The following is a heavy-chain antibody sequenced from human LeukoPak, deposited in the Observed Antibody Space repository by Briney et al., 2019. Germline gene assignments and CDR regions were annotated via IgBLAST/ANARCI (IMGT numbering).Heavy chain of an antibody. CDR3: ARQGAYDDYVSGES. Sequence: GASVRVSCKASGYTFTAYYMHWVRQAPGQGLEWMGRINPKSGDTDYARKFQGRVTMTRETSINKAYMELSRLTSDDTAVYYCARQGAYDDYVSGESWGQGTPVTVSS. J-gene: IGHJ5*02. D-gene: IGHD3-16*01. CDR2: INPKSGDT. CDR1: GYTFTAYY. V-gene: IGHV1-2*06.